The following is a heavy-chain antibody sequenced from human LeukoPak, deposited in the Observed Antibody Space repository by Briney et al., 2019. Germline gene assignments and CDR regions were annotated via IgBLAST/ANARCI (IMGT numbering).Heavy chain of an antibody. CDR3: AELGITMIGGV. CDR2: ISSSGSTI. D-gene: IGHD3-10*02. CDR1: GFTFSNYW. J-gene: IGHJ6*04. V-gene: IGHV3-11*01. Sequence: GGSLRLSCAASGFTFSNYWMHWIRQAPGKGLEWVSYISSSGSTIYYADSVKGRFTISRDNAKNSLYLQMNSLRAEDTAVYYCAELGITMIGGVWGKGTTVTISS.